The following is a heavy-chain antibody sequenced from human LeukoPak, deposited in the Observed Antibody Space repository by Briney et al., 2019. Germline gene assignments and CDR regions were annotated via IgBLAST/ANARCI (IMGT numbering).Heavy chain of an antibody. D-gene: IGHD3-10*01. CDR1: GFSFSNHG. J-gene: IGHJ5*02. CDR3: ARDSYQNYYGRFDP. CDR2: IWDDGNNK. Sequence: GGSLRLSCAASGFSFSNHGMHWVRQAPGKRLEWVAVIWDDGNNKRYANSVNGRFTISRDNSENTLYLQMNGLTAEDTAMYYCARDSYQNYYGRFDPWGQGTLVIVSS. V-gene: IGHV3-33*01.